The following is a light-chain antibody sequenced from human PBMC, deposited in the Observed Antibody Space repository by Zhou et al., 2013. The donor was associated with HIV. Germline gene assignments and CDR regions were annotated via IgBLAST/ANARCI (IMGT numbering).Light chain of an antibody. CDR3: QHFNSYPT. CDR2: DAS. V-gene: IGKV1-13*02. Sequence: AIQLTQSPSSLSASVGDRVTITCRASQGISSALAWYQQKPGKAPKLLIYDASNLESGVPSRFSGSGSGTDFTLTISSLQPEDFATFYCQHFNSYPTFGPGTKVDIK. J-gene: IGKJ3*01. CDR1: QGISSA.